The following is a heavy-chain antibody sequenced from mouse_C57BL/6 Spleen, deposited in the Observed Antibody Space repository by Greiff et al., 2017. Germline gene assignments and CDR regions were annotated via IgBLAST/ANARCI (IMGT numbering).Heavy chain of an antibody. V-gene: IGHV1-72*01. CDR3: AREDYYGSSSAWFAY. D-gene: IGHD1-1*01. Sequence: QVQLQQPGAELVKPGASVKLSCKASGYTFTSYWMHWVKQRPGRGLEWIGRIDPHSGGTKYNEKFKSKATLTVDKPSSTAYMQLSSLTSEDSAVYYCAREDYYGSSSAWFAYWGQGTLVTVSA. CDR1: GYTFTSYW. J-gene: IGHJ3*01. CDR2: IDPHSGGT.